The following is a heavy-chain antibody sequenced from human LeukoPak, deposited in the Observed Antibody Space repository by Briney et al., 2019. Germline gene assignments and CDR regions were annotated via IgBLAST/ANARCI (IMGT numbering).Heavy chain of an antibody. CDR3: ARAVRGYSYGYIYYYYGMDV. CDR1: GGSISSYY. J-gene: IGHJ6*02. Sequence: SETLSLTCTVSGGSISSYYWSWIRQPPGKGLEWIGYIYYSGSTNYNPSLKSRVTISVDTSKNQFSLKLSSVTAADTAVYYCARAVRGYSYGYIYYYYGMDVWGRGTTVTVSS. CDR2: IYYSGST. V-gene: IGHV4-59*01. D-gene: IGHD5-18*01.